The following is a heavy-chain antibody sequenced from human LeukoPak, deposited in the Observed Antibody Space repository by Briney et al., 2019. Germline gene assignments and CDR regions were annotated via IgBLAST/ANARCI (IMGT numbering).Heavy chain of an antibody. Sequence: GESLKISCKGSGFSYTSYWVGWVRQMPGKGLEWMGIIYPGDSDTRYSPSFQGQVTISADKSISTAYLQWSSLKASDTAMYYCARHKRFLEWSYADAFDIWGQGTMVTVSS. CDR2: IYPGDSDT. V-gene: IGHV5-51*01. D-gene: IGHD3-3*01. CDR1: GFSYTSYW. J-gene: IGHJ3*02. CDR3: ARHKRFLEWSYADAFDI.